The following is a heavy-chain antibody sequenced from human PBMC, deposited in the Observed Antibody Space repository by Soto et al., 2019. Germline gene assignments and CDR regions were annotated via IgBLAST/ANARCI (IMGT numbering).Heavy chain of an antibody. J-gene: IGHJ3*02. D-gene: IGHD3-3*01. V-gene: IGHV3-30*18. CDR2: ISYDGSNK. Sequence: QVQLVESGGGVVQPGRSLRLSCAASGFTFSSYGMHWVRQAPGKGLEWVAVISYDGSNKYYADSVKGRFTISRDNSKNALYLQMNRPRAEDTAVYYCAKVAFYDFWSGYLGGAFDIWGQGTMVTVSS. CDR3: AKVAFYDFWSGYLGGAFDI. CDR1: GFTFSSYG.